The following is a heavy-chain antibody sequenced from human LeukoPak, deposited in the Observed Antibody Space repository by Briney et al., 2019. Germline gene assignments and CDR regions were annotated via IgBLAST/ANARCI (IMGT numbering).Heavy chain of an antibody. CDR1: GFTFSSYW. Sequence: GGSLRLSCAASGFTFSSYWMSWVRQAPGKGLEWVANIKQDGSAKNYMDSVKGRFTISRDNAKNSVSLQMNSLRAEDTAVYYCGRDIVDGGDDYWGQGTLVTVSS. J-gene: IGHJ4*02. V-gene: IGHV3-7*01. D-gene: IGHD2-21*02. CDR3: GRDIVDGGDDY. CDR2: IKQDGSAK.